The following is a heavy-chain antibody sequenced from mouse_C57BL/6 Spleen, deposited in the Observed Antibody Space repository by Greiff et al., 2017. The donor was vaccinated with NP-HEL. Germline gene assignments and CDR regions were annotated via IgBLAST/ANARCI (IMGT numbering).Heavy chain of an antibody. CDR2: IYPGDGDT. CDR1: GYAFSSSW. V-gene: IGHV1-82*01. D-gene: IGHD3-2*02. CDR3: APQLRFFDY. Sequence: QVQLKESGPELVKPGASVKISCKASGYAFSSSWMNWVKQRPGKGLEWIGRIYPGDGDTNYNGKFKGKATLTADKSSSTSYMQLISLTSEYSAVYFCAPQLRFFDYWGQGTTLTVSS. J-gene: IGHJ2*01.